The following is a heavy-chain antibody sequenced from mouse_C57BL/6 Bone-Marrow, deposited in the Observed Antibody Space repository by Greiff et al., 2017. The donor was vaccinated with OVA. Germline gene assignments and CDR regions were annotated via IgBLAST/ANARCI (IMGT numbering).Heavy chain of an antibody. CDR3: ARRRYYYGSSWFAY. Sequence: QVQLKQSGPGLVQPSQSLSITCTVSGFSFTSYGVHWVRQSPGKGLEWLGVIWSGGSTDYNAAFISRLSISKDNSKSQVFFKMNSLQADDTAIYYCARRRYYYGSSWFAYWGQGTLVTVSA. CDR1: GFSFTSYG. CDR2: IWSGGST. V-gene: IGHV2-2*01. D-gene: IGHD1-1*01. J-gene: IGHJ3*01.